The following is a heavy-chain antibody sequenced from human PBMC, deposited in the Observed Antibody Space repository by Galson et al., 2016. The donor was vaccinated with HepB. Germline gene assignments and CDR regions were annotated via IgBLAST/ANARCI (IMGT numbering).Heavy chain of an antibody. J-gene: IGHJ5*02. CDR1: AFTVSGTY. CDR3: ARVTPPCWFDP. V-gene: IGHV3-66*01. Sequence: SLRLSCAASAFTVSGTYMTWVRQSPGKGLEWVSLIYSGSITYYADSVKGRFSTSRDISKNLLYLQMNSLRAEDAAVYYCARVTPPCWFDPWGQGTLVTVSS. CDR2: IYSGSIT.